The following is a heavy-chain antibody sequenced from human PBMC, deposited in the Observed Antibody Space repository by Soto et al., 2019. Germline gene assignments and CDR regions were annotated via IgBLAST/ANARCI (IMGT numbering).Heavy chain of an antibody. V-gene: IGHV4-38-2*01. CDR2: IYHSGTT. CDR3: ASCVSTVWYPTWGLQLFEL. Sequence: SDTLSLTCAFSICSTSSGYYWGWVRHPPGKGLEWIGSIYHSGTTNYSPSLKSRVTISIDTSKNPFSLTLRSVTAADAAVYYCASCVSTVWYPTWGLQLFELWRQGSPVTVS. D-gene: IGHD4-4*01. CDR1: ICSTSSGYY. J-gene: IGHJ4*02.